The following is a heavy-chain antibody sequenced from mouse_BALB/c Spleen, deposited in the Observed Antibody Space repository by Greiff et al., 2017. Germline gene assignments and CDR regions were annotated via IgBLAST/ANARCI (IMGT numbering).Heavy chain of an antibody. D-gene: IGHD1-1*01. V-gene: IGHV1-69*02. CDR3: ATYYGTSPWFAY. J-gene: IGHJ3*01. CDR1: GYTFTSYW. CDR2: IDPSDSYT. Sequence: QVQLQQPGAELVKPGASVKLSCKASGYTFTSYWMHWVKQRPGQGLEWIGEIDPSDSYTNYNQKFKGKATLTVDKSSSTAYMQLSSLTSEDSAVYYCATYYGTSPWFAYWGQGTLVTVSA.